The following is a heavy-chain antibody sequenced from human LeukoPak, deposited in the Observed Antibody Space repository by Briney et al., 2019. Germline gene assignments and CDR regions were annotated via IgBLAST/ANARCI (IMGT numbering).Heavy chain of an antibody. V-gene: IGHV4-38-2*02. CDR2: VYHIGNT. Sequence: TSETLSLTCSVSGYSLSRGYYWAWIRQPPGRGLEWIGTVYHIGNTYYNPSLESRASMSVDTSTNEFSLTLKSVTAADTAVYYCARAGWIITSAIDYWSQGALVTVSS. CDR1: GYSLSRGYY. CDR3: ARAGWIITSAIDY. D-gene: IGHD3-22*01. J-gene: IGHJ4*02.